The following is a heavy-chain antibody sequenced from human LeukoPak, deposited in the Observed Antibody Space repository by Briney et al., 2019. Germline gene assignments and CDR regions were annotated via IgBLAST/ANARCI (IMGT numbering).Heavy chain of an antibody. D-gene: IGHD5-18*01. CDR3: AKNVDTPMAGGF. V-gene: IGHV1-2*02. Sequence: VASVKVSCKASGYTFTGYYMHWVRQAPGQGLEWMGWINPKSGGTNYAQKFQGRVTMTRDASISTAYMELSGLRSNDTAVYYCAKNVDTPMAGGFWGQGTLVSVSS. CDR2: INPKSGGT. J-gene: IGHJ4*02. CDR1: GYTFTGYY.